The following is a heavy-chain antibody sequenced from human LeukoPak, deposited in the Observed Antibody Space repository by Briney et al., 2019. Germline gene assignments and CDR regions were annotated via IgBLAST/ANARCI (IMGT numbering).Heavy chain of an antibody. CDR1: GFTFSNHV. D-gene: IGHD7-27*01. Sequence: GGSLRLSCAVSGFTFSNHVMSWVRQAPGKGLEWVSLITSTGDDTYYADSVKGRFTISRDNSKNTLYLQMNSLRAEDTAIYYCANPWGLGWYFDLWGRGTLVTVSS. CDR3: ANPWGLGWYFDL. CDR2: ITSTGDDT. V-gene: IGHV3-23*01. J-gene: IGHJ2*01.